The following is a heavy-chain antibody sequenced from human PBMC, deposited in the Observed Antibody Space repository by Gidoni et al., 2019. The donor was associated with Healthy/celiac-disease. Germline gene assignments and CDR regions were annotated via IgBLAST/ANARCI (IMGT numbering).Heavy chain of an antibody. J-gene: IGHJ4*02. Sequence: QLQLQESGPGLVKPSETLSLTCTVSGGSISSSSYYWGWIRQPPGKGLEWIGSIYYSGSTYYNPSLKSRVTISVDTSKNQFSLKLSSGTAADTAVYYCARRGLRGGGEFDYWGQGTLVTVSS. D-gene: IGHD4-17*01. CDR1: GGSISSSSYY. CDR2: IYYSGST. V-gene: IGHV4-39*01. CDR3: ARRGLRGGGEFDY.